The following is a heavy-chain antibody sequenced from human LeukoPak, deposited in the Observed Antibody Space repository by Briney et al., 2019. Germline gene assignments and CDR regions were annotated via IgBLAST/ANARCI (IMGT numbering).Heavy chain of an antibody. Sequence: GGSLRLSCAASGFTFSDYYMSWIRQARGKGLEWVSYISSSGSTIYYADSVKGRFTISRDNAKNSLYLQMNSLRAEDTAVYYCAKDYEPLVGVHRWGDWFDPWGQGTLVTVSS. J-gene: IGHJ5*02. CDR3: AKDYEPLVGVHRWGDWFDP. D-gene: IGHD1-26*01. V-gene: IGHV3-11*04. CDR2: ISSSGSTI. CDR1: GFTFSDYY.